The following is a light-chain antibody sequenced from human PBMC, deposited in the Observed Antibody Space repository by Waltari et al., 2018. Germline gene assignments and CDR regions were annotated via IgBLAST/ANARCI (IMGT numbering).Light chain of an antibody. CDR3: HQYYSPPGT. CDR1: QTVLDSSNNNNF. CDR2: WAS. J-gene: IGKJ1*01. V-gene: IGKV4-1*01. Sequence: DIVMTQSPDSLAVSLGDRATINCKSSQTVLDSSNNNNFLAWYQPEAGQPHRVLIYWASTRDSGVPDRFSGSGSGTDFTLTISSLQAEDVAIYYCHQYYSPPGTFGQGTRVEIK.